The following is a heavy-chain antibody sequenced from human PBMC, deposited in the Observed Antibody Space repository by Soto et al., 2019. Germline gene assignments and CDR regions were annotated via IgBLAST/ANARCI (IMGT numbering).Heavy chain of an antibody. CDR3: AGLYPYESSGYHLDY. CDR1: GGSVTDNY. D-gene: IGHD3-22*01. Sequence: SETLSLTCSVSGGSVTDNYWGWFRQTPGKGLEWIGYIYYTGITYYNPSLKRRVTMSLDTSKNRLSLKLDSMTAADTAVYYCAGLYPYESSGYHLDYWSQGTLVTVSS. V-gene: IGHV4-59*02. CDR2: IYYTGIT. J-gene: IGHJ4*02.